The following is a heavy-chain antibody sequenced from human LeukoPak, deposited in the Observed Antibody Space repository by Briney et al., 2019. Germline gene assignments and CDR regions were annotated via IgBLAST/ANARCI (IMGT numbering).Heavy chain of an antibody. CDR1: GFTFSSYN. D-gene: IGHD1-1*01. CDR2: ISSSSSTT. V-gene: IGHV3-48*02. CDR3: ARGRSGTGYQFDY. J-gene: IGHJ4*02. Sequence: PGGSLRLSCAASGFTFSSYNINWVRQAPGKGPEWISYISSSSSTTYYAGSVKGRFTISRDNAYNSLYLQMNSLRDEDTAVYYCARGRSGTGYQFDYWGQGILVTVSS.